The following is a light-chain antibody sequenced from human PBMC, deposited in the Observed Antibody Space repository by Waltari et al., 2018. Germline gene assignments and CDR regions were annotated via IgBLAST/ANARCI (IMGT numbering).Light chain of an antibody. V-gene: IGLV3-10*01. Sequence: SYELTQPPSVSVSPGQTARTTCPGHESPRKYAYWFRQKSGQAPRLVIYEDTKRPAGIPERFSGSRSGTVATLTITGAQVDDEADYYCYSSDSSGLRVFGGGTTVVVL. CDR2: EDT. CDR3: YSSDSSGLRV. J-gene: IGLJ1*01. CDR1: ESPRKY.